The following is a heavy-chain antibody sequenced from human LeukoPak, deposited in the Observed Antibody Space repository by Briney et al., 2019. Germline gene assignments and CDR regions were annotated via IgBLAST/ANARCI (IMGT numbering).Heavy chain of an antibody. J-gene: IGHJ6*03. CDR1: GGSISSSSYY. Sequence: PSETLSLTCTVSGGSISSSSYYWGWIRQPPGKGLEWIGSIYYSGSTYYNPSLKSRVTISVDTSKNQFSLKLSSVTAADTAVYYCATNSQGIAAAASYYYYYYMDVWGKGTTVTISS. V-gene: IGHV4-39*07. CDR2: IYYSGST. D-gene: IGHD6-13*01. CDR3: ATNSQGIAAAASYYYYYYMDV.